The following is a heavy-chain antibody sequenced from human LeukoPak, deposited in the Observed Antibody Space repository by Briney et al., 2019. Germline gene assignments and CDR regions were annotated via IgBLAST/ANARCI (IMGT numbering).Heavy chain of an antibody. CDR3: ASRFCSGGSCHHFDQ. J-gene: IGHJ4*02. D-gene: IGHD2-15*01. V-gene: IGHV3-48*01. CDR2: ISSSSSTI. Sequence: GGSLRLSCAVSGFTFNTYSMNWVRQAPGKGLEWVSYISSSSSTIYYADSVKGRFTISRDNAENSLYLQMNSLRAEDTAVYYCASRFCSGGSCHHFDQWGQGTLVTVSS. CDR1: GFTFNTYS.